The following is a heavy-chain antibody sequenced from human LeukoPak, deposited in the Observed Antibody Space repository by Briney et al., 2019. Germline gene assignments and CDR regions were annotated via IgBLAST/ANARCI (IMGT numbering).Heavy chain of an antibody. CDR3: ARASSIAARLDY. J-gene: IGHJ4*02. CDR2: MNPNSGNT. CDR1: GYTFTNYD. V-gene: IGHV1-8*01. D-gene: IGHD6-6*01. Sequence: ASVKVSCKASGYTFTNYDIHWVRQATGQGLEWMGWMNPNSGNTDFAQKFQGRVTMTRDTSTSTVYMELSSLRSEDTAVYYCARASSIAARLDYWGQGTLVTVSS.